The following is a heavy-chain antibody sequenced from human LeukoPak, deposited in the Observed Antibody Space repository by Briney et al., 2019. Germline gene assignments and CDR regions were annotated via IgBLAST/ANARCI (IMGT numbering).Heavy chain of an antibody. J-gene: IGHJ3*02. V-gene: IGHV4-34*01. D-gene: IGHD6-13*01. CDR1: GGSFSGYY. Sequence: SETLSLTCAVYGGSFSGYYWSWIRQPPGKGLEWIREINHSGSTNYNPSLKSRVTISVDTSKNQFSLKLGSVTAADTAVYYCARGIAAAAMGAFDIWGQGTMVTVSS. CDR2: INHSGST. CDR3: ARGIAAAAMGAFDI.